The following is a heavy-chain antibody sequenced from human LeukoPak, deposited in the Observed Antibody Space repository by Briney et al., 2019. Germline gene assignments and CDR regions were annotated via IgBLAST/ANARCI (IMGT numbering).Heavy chain of an antibody. CDR2: IYPGDSDT. CDR1: GYSFVSYW. D-gene: IGHD2-21*02. CDR3: ARIYCGGDCSHFDY. Sequence: GESLKISCKTSGYSFVSYWIGWVRQLPGKGLEWMGIIYPGDSDTKYSPSFQGQVTISADKSISTACLQWSSLKASDTAMYYCARIYCGGDCSHFDYWGQGTLVTVSS. J-gene: IGHJ4*02. V-gene: IGHV5-51*01.